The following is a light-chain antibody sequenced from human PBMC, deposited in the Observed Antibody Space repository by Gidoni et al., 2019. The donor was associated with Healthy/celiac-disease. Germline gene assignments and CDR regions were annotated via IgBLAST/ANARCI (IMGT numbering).Light chain of an antibody. CDR2: SAA. CDR3: QQSYSTRWT. J-gene: IGKJ1*01. CDR1: QSIRSY. V-gene: IGKV1-39*01. Sequence: QMTQSPSSLSASVGDRVTITCRASQSIRSYLNWYQQKPGKAPKLLIYSAASLQSGVPSRFSGSGAGTDVTLTISSLQPEDFATYYCQQSYSTRWTFGQGTKVEIK.